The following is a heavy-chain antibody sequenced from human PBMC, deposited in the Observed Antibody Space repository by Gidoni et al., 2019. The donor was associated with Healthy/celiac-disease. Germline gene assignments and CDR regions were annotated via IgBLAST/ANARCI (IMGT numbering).Heavy chain of an antibody. CDR3: ARDPSYYYDSSGCDY. Sequence: QVQLVQSGAEVKKPGASVKVSCKASGYTVTSYGISWVRQAPGQGLEWMGWIGAYTGNPNYSQKLQGRVTMTTDTSTSTAYMALRSLRSDDTAVYYCARDPSYYYDSSGCDYWGQGTLVTVSS. J-gene: IGHJ4*02. CDR2: IGAYTGNP. D-gene: IGHD3-22*01. V-gene: IGHV1-18*01. CDR1: GYTVTSYG.